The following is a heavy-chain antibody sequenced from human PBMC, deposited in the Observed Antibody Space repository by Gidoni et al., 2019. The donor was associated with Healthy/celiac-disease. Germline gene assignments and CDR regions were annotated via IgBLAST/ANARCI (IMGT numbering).Heavy chain of an antibody. CDR2: ISSSSSYT. V-gene: IGHV3-11*06. CDR3: ARGSMTTVKGNYFDY. CDR1: GFTFSDYY. J-gene: IGHJ4*02. D-gene: IGHD4-17*01. Sequence: QVQLVESGGGLVKPGGSLRLSCAPSGFTFSDYYMSWIRQAPGKGLEWVSYISSSSSYTNYADSVKGRFTISRDNAKNSLYLQMNSLRAEDTAVYYCARGSMTTVKGNYFDYWGQGTLVTVSS.